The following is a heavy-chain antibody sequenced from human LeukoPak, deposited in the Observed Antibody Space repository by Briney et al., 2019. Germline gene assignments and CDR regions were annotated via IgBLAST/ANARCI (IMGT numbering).Heavy chain of an antibody. Sequence: ASVNVSCKASGYTFTSYDINWVRQATGQGLEWMGWMNPNSGNTGYAQKFQGRVTMTRNTSISTAYMELSSLRSEDTAVYYCARGNSRAPSAEYFQHWGQGTLVTVPS. V-gene: IGHV1-8*01. D-gene: IGHD3-10*01. J-gene: IGHJ1*01. CDR2: MNPNSGNT. CDR3: ARGNSRAPSAEYFQH. CDR1: GYTFTSYD.